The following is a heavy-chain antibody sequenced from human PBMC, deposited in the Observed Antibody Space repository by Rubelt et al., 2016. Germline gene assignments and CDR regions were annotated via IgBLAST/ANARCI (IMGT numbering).Heavy chain of an antibody. CDR1: GGSISSYY. CDR2: VSYIGTT. Sequence: QVQLQESGPGLVKPSETLSLTCTVSGGSISSYYWGWIRQPPGKGLEWIGSVSYIGTTYYNPSLKSRVTISVDTSKKQFSLKLNSVTAADTAVYYCARTPSTLSRKIDYWGQGTLVTVSS. CDR3: ARTPSTLSRKIDY. D-gene: IGHD2-15*01. J-gene: IGHJ4*02. V-gene: IGHV4-39*07.